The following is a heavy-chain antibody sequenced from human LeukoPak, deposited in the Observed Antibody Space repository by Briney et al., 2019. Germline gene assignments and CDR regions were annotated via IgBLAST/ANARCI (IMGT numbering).Heavy chain of an antibody. V-gene: IGHV1-2*02. CDR3: ARVPPYSYGYFDY. D-gene: IGHD5-18*01. J-gene: IGHJ4*02. Sequence: GASVKVSCKASGYTFTGYYMHWVRQAPGQGLEWMGWINPNSGGTNYAQKFQGRVTMTRDTSISTAYMELGRLRSDDTAVYYCARVPPYSYGYFDYWGQGTLVTVSS. CDR1: GYTFTGYY. CDR2: INPNSGGT.